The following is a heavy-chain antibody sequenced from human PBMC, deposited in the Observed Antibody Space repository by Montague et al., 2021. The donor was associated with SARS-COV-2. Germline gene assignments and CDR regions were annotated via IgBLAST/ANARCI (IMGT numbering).Heavy chain of an antibody. D-gene: IGHD3-3*01. CDR1: GYSISSGYY. CDR2: IYHSGST. V-gene: IGHV4-38-2*02. CDR3: ARDVRYYDFWSGRAQTSPDY. Sequence: SETLSLTCTVSGYSISSGYYWGWIRQPPGKELEWIGSIYHSGSTYYNPSLKSRVTISVDTSKNQFSLKLSSVTAADTAVYYCARDVRYYDFWSGRAQTSPDYWGQGTLATVSS. J-gene: IGHJ4*02.